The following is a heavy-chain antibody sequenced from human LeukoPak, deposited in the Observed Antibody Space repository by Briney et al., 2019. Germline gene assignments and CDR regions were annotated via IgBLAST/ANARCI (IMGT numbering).Heavy chain of an antibody. V-gene: IGHV3-7*01. D-gene: IGHD4-11*01. CDR1: GFTFSNYW. Sequence: GGSLRLSCTASGFTFSNYWMMWVRQAPGKGLEWVANINEDGSEKYYADSVEGRFTISRDNAKNSLDLQMNSLRADDTAIYYCARSKIDYWGQGTLITVSS. CDR2: INEDGSEK. J-gene: IGHJ4*02. CDR3: ARSKIDY.